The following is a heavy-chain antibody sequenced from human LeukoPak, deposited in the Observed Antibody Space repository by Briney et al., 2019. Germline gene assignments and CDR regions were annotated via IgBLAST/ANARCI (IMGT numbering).Heavy chain of an antibody. J-gene: IGHJ2*01. D-gene: IGHD3-10*01. Sequence: ASVKVSCKASGYTFTSYGISWVRQAPGQGLEWMGWISAYNGNTNYAQKLQGRVTMTTDTSTSTAYMELRSLRSDDTAVYYCARDTYYYVSGTYAWYLDLWGRGTLVTVSS. CDR1: GYTFTSYG. V-gene: IGHV1-18*01. CDR3: ARDTYYYVSGTYAWYLDL. CDR2: ISAYNGNT.